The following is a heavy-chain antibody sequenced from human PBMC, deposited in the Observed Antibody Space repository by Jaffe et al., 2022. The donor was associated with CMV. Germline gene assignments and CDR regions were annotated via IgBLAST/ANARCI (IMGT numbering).Heavy chain of an antibody. J-gene: IGHJ3*02. D-gene: IGHD5-12*01. CDR1: GFTFSSYE. Sequence: EVQLVESGGGLVQPGGSLRLSCAASGFTFSSYEMNWVRQAPGKGLEWVSYISSSGSTIYYADSVKGRFTISRDNAKNSLYLQMNSLRAEDTAVYYCARVPYSGYDYIDAFDIWGQGTMVTVSS. V-gene: IGHV3-48*03. CDR2: ISSSGSTI. CDR3: ARVPYSGYDYIDAFDI.